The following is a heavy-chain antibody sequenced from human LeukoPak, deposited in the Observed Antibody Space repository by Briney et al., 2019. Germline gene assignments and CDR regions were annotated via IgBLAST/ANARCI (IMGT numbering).Heavy chain of an antibody. V-gene: IGHV3-30*18. D-gene: IGHD3-22*01. CDR1: GFTFSTYA. CDR3: AKGGYCASSGSYAFDI. CDR2: ISYDGTNK. J-gene: IGHJ3*02. Sequence: PGGSLRLSCAASGFTFSTYAMHWVRQAPGKGLEWVAVISYDGTNKYYADSVKGRFTISRDNSKTTLYLQMNSLRAEDTAVYYCAKGGYCASSGSYAFDIWGQGTMVTVSS.